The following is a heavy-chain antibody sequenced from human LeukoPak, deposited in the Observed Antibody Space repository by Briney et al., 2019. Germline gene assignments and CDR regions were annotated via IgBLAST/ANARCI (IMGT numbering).Heavy chain of an antibody. CDR2: ISSSSSFI. J-gene: IGHJ4*02. CDR1: GFTFSSYS. CDR3: ARDIDYSGNSVRDY. Sequence: GGSLRLSCAASGFTFSSYSMSWVRQAPGKGLEWVSSISSSSSFIYYADSVKGRFTISRDNAKNSLYLQMNSLRAEDTAVYYCARDIDYSGNSVRDYGGQGTLVTVSS. V-gene: IGHV3-21*01. D-gene: IGHD4-23*01.